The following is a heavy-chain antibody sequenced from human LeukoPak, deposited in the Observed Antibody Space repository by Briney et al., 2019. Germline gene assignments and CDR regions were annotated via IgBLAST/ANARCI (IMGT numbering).Heavy chain of an antibody. J-gene: IGHJ3*02. CDR2: IRGSCGGT. V-gene: IGHV3-23*01. Sequence: PGGSLRLSCEASGVTFSSYVMSWVRQAPGKGPEWGSGIRGSCGGTYYADSVKGRFANSRHHSTTPLYLQMNSLRAEDPAVYYCVQEGPRGLAFDIWGQGTQVTVSS. CDR3: VQEGPRGLAFDI. CDR1: GVTFSSYV.